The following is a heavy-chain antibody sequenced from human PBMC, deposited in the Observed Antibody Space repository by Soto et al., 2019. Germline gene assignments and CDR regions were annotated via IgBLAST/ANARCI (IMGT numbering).Heavy chain of an antibody. CDR3: AKAMGLGLDYYYYAMDV. CDR1: RFTFSSYA. V-gene: IGHV3-23*01. CDR2: ISGGGLST. D-gene: IGHD3-10*01. J-gene: IGHJ6*02. Sequence: EVQLLESGGGLVQPGGSLRLSCAASRFTFSSYAMSWVRQAPGEGLQWVSAISGGGLSTYYADSVKGRFTISRDNSKNTLYLEMNSLRAEDTAVYYCAKAMGLGLDYYYYAMDVWGPGTTVSVSS.